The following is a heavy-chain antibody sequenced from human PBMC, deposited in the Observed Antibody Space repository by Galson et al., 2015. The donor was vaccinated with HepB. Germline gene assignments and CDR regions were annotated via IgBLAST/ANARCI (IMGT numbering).Heavy chain of an antibody. CDR3: AAGYCSGGSCYSAPFDY. Sequence: SVKVSCKASGFTFTSSAMQWVRQARGQRLEWIGWIVVGSGNTNYAQKFQERATITRDMSTSTAYMELSSLRSEDTAVYYCAAGYCSGGSCYSAPFDYWGQGTLVTVSS. J-gene: IGHJ4*02. CDR1: GFTFTSSA. V-gene: IGHV1-58*02. CDR2: IVVGSGNT. D-gene: IGHD2-15*01.